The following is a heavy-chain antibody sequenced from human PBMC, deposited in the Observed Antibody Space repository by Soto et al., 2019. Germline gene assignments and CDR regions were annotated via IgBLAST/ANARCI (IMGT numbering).Heavy chain of an antibody. CDR2: IDYSGST. CDR1: GGSISSGGYY. Sequence: QVQLQESGPGLVKPSQTLSLTCTVSGGSISSGGYYWSWIRQHPGKGLEWIGYIDYSGSTYDNPAVKMVVTISVDTSKNQCSLKLGSVTAADTAVYYCARGGIAAAAPPDYWGQGTLVTVSS. D-gene: IGHD6-13*01. CDR3: ARGGIAAAAPPDY. V-gene: IGHV4-31*01. J-gene: IGHJ4*02.